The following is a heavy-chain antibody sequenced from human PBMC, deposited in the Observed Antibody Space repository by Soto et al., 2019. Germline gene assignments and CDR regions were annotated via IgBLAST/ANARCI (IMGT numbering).Heavy chain of an antibody. V-gene: IGHV4-4*07. J-gene: IGHJ5*02. CDR3: ARVGSYDFWSGYPAYNWFDP. CDR2: IYTSGST. CDR1: GGSISSYY. Sequence: QVQLQESGPGLVKPSETLSLTCTVSGGSISSYYWSWIRQPAGKGLEWIGRIYTSGSTNYNPSLKSRVTLSVGTSKNQFSLKLSSVTAADTAVYYCARVGSYDFWSGYPAYNWFDPWGQGTLVTVSS. D-gene: IGHD3-3*01.